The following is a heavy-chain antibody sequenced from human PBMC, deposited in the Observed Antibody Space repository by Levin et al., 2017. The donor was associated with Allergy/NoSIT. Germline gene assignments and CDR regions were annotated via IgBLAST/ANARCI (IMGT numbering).Heavy chain of an antibody. V-gene: IGHV4-59*01. CDR3: ARDTVGPDYYGMDV. D-gene: IGHD3/OR15-3a*01. CDR2: IYYSGST. Sequence: SETLSLTCTVSGGSISSYYWSWIRQPPGKGLEWIGYIYYSGSTNYNPSLKSRVTISVDTSKNQFSLKLSSVTAADTAVYYCARDTVGPDYYGMDVWGQGTTVTVSS. J-gene: IGHJ6*02. CDR1: GGSISSYY.